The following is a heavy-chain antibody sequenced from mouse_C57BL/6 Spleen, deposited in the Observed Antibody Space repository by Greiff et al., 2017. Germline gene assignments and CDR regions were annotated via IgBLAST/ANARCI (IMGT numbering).Heavy chain of an antibody. CDR3: ARSGGLRPNAMDY. CDR2: INPGSGGT. Sequence: QVQLQQSGAELVRPGTSVKVSCKASGYAFTNYLIEWVKQRPGQGLEWIGVINPGSGGTNYNEQFKGKATLTADKSSSTAYMQLSSLTSEDSAVYFCARSGGLRPNAMDYWGQGTSVTVSS. D-gene: IGHD2-2*01. V-gene: IGHV1-54*01. CDR1: GYAFTNYL. J-gene: IGHJ4*01.